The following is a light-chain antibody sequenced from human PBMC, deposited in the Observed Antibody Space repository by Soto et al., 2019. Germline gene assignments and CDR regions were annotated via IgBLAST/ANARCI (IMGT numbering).Light chain of an antibody. CDR3: QQYAYSPRT. V-gene: IGKV3-20*01. J-gene: IGKJ1*01. CDR1: QSISTSY. CDR2: GVT. Sequence: EIVLTQSPGTLSLSPGERATLSCRASQSISTSYLAWYQQKPGQAPRLLIYGVTNRASDIPDRFSATGTGTDFTLTISRLESEDFGVYYCQQYAYSPRTFGQGTKVDI.